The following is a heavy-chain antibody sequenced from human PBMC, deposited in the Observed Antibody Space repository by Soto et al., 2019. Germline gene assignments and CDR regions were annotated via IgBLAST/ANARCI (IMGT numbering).Heavy chain of an antibody. J-gene: IGHJ5*02. CDR2: IYSSGST. D-gene: IGHD3-3*01. Sequence: SETLSLACTVSGGAISTYYWTWIRQPAGKGLEWIGRIYSSGSTKYNPSLQSRVTMSLDTSNNQFSLRLTSVTAADTAVYYCARGQRFSDWFDPLGQGTLVTVSS. V-gene: IGHV4-4*07. CDR3: ARGQRFSDWFDP. CDR1: GGAISTYY.